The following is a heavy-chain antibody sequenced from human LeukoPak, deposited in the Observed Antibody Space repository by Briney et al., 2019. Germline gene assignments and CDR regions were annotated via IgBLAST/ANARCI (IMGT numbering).Heavy chain of an antibody. J-gene: IGHJ4*02. CDR2: ISSSSSYI. CDR1: GFTFRSYT. Sequence: GGSLRLSCAASGFTFRSYTMNWLRQAPAKGLEWVSSISSSSSYIYYADSVKGRFTISRDNAKNSLYLQMNSLRAEDTAVYYCARDKGSYDSDFGSQGTLVTVSS. CDR3: ARDKGSYDSDF. D-gene: IGHD5-18*01. V-gene: IGHV3-21*01.